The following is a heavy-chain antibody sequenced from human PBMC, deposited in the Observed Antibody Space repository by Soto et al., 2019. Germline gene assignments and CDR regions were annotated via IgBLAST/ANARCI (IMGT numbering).Heavy chain of an antibody. V-gene: IGHV4-39*01. CDR3: ARLPPGFITGTTTEFYYYYGMDV. J-gene: IGHJ6*02. Sequence: SETLSLTCTVSGGSISSSSYYWGWIRQPPGKGLEWIGSIYYSGSTYYNPSLKSRVTISVDTSKNQFSLKLSSVTAADTAVYYCARLPPGFITGTTTEFYYYYGMDVWGQGTTVTVSS. D-gene: IGHD1-7*01. CDR1: GGSISSSSYY. CDR2: IYYSGST.